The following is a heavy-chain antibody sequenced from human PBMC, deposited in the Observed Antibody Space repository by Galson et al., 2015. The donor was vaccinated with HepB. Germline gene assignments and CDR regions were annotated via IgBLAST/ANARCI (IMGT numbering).Heavy chain of an antibody. Sequence: QSGAEVKKPGESLKISCKGSGYSFTSYWIGWVRQMPGKGLEWMGIIYPGDSDTRYSPSFQGQVTISADKSISTAYLQWSSLKASDTAMYYCARHSFWPSGYSSSWYWFDPWGQGTLVTVSS. J-gene: IGHJ5*02. CDR3: ARHSFWPSGYSSSWYWFDP. CDR2: IYPGDSDT. CDR1: GYSFTSYW. V-gene: IGHV5-51*01. D-gene: IGHD6-13*01.